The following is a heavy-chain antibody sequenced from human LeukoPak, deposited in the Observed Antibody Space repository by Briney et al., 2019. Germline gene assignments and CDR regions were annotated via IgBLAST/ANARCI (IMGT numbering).Heavy chain of an antibody. D-gene: IGHD3-22*01. CDR1: GFTFSGSA. CDR3: TRTYYYDSSGRGGAFDI. J-gene: IGHJ3*02. V-gene: IGHV3-73*01. CDR2: IRSKANSYAT. Sequence: GGSLRLSCAASGFTFSGSAMHWVRQASGKGLEWVGRIRSKANSYATAYAASVKGRFTISRDDSKNTAYLQMDSLKTEDTAVYYCTRTYYYDSSGRGGAFDIWGQGKMVTVSS.